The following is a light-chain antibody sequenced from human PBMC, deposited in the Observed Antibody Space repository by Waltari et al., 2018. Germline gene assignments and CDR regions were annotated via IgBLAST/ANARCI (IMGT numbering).Light chain of an antibody. V-gene: IGKV2-30*01. CDR1: QSLVSSDGNTS. CDR2: KVS. Sequence: DVVMPQSPLSLPVSLGQPASISCRSTQSLVSSDGNTSCNWFQQRPGQSPRRLLYKVSNRDSGVPDRFSGSGSGTEFTLRISRVEAEDVGVYYCMQGTHRPWTFGQGTKVEIK. CDR3: MQGTHRPWT. J-gene: IGKJ1*01.